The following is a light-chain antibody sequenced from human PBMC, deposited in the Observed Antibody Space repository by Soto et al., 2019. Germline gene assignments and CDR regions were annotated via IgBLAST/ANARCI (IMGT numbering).Light chain of an antibody. CDR3: QQYYNWPT. V-gene: IGKV3-15*01. CDR2: AAS. J-gene: IGKJ5*01. Sequence: EIVMTQPPVTLSVSPGERATLSCRASQSVSSNLAWYQQKPGQAPRLLIYAASTRATGIPARFSGSGSGTEFTLTISSLQSEDFAVYYCQQYYNWPTFGQGTRLEI. CDR1: QSVSSN.